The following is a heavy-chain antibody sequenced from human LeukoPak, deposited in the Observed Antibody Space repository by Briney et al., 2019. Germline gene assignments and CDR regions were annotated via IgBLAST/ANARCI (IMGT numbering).Heavy chain of an antibody. CDR3: ARDWDY. CDR1: GDSISSGTYY. V-gene: IGHV4-61*02. CDR2: IYSDGST. Sequence: SQTLSLTCTVSGDSISSGTYYWTWIRQPAGKGLEWMGRIYSDGSTTYNPSLKSRVTISVDTSKNQFSPKLSSVTAADTAVYYCARDWDYWGQGTLVTVSS. J-gene: IGHJ4*02.